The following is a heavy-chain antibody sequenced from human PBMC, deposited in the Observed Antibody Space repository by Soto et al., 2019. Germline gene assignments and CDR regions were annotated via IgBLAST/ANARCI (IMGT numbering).Heavy chain of an antibody. CDR3: ARGVVTAIKATTYFDY. D-gene: IGHD2-21*02. J-gene: IGHJ4*02. Sequence: PGGSLRLSCAASGFTFSSYAMHWVRQAPGKGLEWVAVISYDGSNKYYADSVKGRFTISRDNSKNTLYLQMNSLRAEDTAAYYCARGVVTAIKATTYFDYWGQGTLVTVSS. V-gene: IGHV3-30-3*01. CDR1: GFTFSSYA. CDR2: ISYDGSNK.